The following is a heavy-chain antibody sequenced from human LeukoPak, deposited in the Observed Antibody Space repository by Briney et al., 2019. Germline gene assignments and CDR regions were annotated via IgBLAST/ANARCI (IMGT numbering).Heavy chain of an antibody. CDR2: VYTTGDT. Sequence: SETLSLTCTVSGGSISSSSYYWNWIRQPAGKGLEWIGRVYTTGDTNYNPSLKSRVSISVDTSRTQFSLNLTSVTAADTAVYYCARDVRGYRDAFDIWGRGAMVTVSS. V-gene: IGHV4-61*02. CDR1: GGSISSSSYY. CDR3: ARDVRGYRDAFDI. J-gene: IGHJ3*02. D-gene: IGHD6-13*01.